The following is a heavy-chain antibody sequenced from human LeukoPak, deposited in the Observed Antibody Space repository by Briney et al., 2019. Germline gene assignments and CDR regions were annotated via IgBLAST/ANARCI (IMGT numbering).Heavy chain of an antibody. CDR3: ARAVGYPDSIFGVVMGY. CDR2: INPSGGST. V-gene: IGHV1-46*01. Sequence: GASVKVSCKASGYIFTSYYMHWVRQAPGQGLEWMGIINPSGGSTSYAQKFQGRVTMTRDTSTSTVYMELSSLRSEDTAVYYCARAVGYPDSIFGVVMGYWGQGTLVTVSS. D-gene: IGHD3-3*01. CDR1: GYIFTSYY. J-gene: IGHJ4*02.